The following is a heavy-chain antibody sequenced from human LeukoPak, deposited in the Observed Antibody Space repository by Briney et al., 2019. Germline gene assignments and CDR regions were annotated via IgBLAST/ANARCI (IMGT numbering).Heavy chain of an antibody. CDR2: IYYSGST. J-gene: IGHJ4*02. D-gene: IGHD3-10*01. V-gene: IGHV4-59*08. CDR1: SVSSSRYY. Sequence: SETLSLTCSVSSVSSSRYYWTWIRQPPGKGLEWIGYIYYSGSTKYNLSLKSRVTISLDTSKNQFSLKLSSVTAADTAVYYCARLTMVRGVIHWGQGTLVTVSS. CDR3: ARLTMVRGVIH.